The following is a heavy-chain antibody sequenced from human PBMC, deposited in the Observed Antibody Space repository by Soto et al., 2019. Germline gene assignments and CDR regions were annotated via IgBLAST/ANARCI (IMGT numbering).Heavy chain of an antibody. Sequence: LRLSCAASGFTFSSYAMSWVRQAPGKGLEWVSAISGSGGSTYYADSVKGRFTISRDNSKNTLYLQMNSLRAEDTAVYYCAKRPGSSSTLDYWGQGTLVTVSS. CDR3: AKRPGSSSTLDY. CDR2: ISGSGGST. J-gene: IGHJ4*02. V-gene: IGHV3-23*01. D-gene: IGHD6-6*01. CDR1: GFTFSSYA.